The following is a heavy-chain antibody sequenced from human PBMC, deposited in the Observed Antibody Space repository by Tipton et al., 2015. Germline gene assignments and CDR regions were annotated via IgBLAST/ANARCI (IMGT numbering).Heavy chain of an antibody. CDR2: TYYRSRWYN. D-gene: IGHD3-9*01. Sequence: GLVKPSQTLSLTCAISGDSVSSNSDAWNWIRQSPSRGLEWLGRTYYRSRWYNDYAVSVKSRITITPDTSKNQFSLQLNSVTPEDTAVYYCTRGRYGAYDIWGQGTMVTVSS. J-gene: IGHJ3*02. V-gene: IGHV6-1*01. CDR3: TRGRYGAYDI. CDR1: GDSVSSNSDA.